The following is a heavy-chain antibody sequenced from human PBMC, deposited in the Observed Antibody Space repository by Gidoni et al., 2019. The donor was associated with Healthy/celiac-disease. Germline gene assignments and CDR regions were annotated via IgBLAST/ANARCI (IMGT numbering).Heavy chain of an antibody. CDR3: ARGVSSWFMFDY. V-gene: IGHV3-7*01. D-gene: IGHD6-13*01. CDR2: IKEDESEK. CDR1: GLTFSSYW. Sequence: EVQLVESGGGLVQPGGSLRLSCAASGLTFSSYWMSWVRQAPGKGLGVGANIKEDESEKYYVDSVKGRFTISRDNAKNSLYLQMNSLRAEDTAVYYCARGVSSWFMFDYWGQGTLVTVSS. J-gene: IGHJ4*02.